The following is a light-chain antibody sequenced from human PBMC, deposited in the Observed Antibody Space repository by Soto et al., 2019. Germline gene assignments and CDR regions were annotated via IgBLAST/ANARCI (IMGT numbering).Light chain of an antibody. V-gene: IGKV3-20*01. CDR1: QSISRSF. CDR3: QQYHDTGT. CDR2: GAS. J-gene: IGKJ1*01. Sequence: EIGLTQSPGTLSLSPGERATLSCRASQSISRSFLAWYQQKPGQAPRLLISGASTRATGIPDRFSGSGSGTDFTLTINRLEPEDFAVYYCQQYHDTGTFGQGTKVEIK.